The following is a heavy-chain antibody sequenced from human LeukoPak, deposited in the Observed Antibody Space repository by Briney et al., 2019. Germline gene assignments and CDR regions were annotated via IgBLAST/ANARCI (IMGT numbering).Heavy chain of an antibody. J-gene: IGHJ4*01. CDR3: AYNRNFALDN. CDR1: GASIASHSW. V-gene: IGHV4/OR15-8*01. CDR2: VYHSGGA. D-gene: IGHD1-14*01. Sequence: SETLSLTCAVSGASIASHSWWSWVRQPPGKGLEWIGGVYHSGGANYKPSLKSRVTISVDTSRNHFSLKLTSVTAADTAVYFCAYNRNFALDNWGQGTLVTVSS.